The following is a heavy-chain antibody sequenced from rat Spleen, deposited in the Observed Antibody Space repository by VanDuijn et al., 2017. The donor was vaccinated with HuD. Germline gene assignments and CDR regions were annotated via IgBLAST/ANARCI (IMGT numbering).Heavy chain of an antibody. CDR2: ISYDGSTT. D-gene: IGHD1-12*01. CDR3: TRGTYYRH. CDR1: GFTFSDYY. J-gene: IGHJ2*01. Sequence: EVQLVESDGGLVQPGRSLKLSCATSGFTFSDYYMAWVRQAPTKGLDWVATISYDGSTTYYRDSVKGRFTISRDNAKNTQYLQMDSLRSEDTATYYCTRGTYYRHWGQGVMVTVSS. V-gene: IGHV5-29*01.